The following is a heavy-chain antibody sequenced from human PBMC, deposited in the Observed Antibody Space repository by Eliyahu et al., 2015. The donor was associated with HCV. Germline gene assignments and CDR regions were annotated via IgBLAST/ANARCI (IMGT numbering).Heavy chain of an antibody. CDR2: ISSSSSFI. CDR3: AREHGSSTSEIFYYYYGMDV. V-gene: IGHV3-21*01. Sequence: EVQLVESGGGLVKPGGSLRLSCAASGFTFSSYSMNWVRQAPGKGLEWVSSISSSSSFIYYADSVKGRFNISRDNAKNSLYLQMNSLRAEDTAVYYCAREHGSSTSEIFYYYYGMDVWGQGATVTVSS. J-gene: IGHJ6*02. CDR1: GFTFSSYS. D-gene: IGHD2-2*01.